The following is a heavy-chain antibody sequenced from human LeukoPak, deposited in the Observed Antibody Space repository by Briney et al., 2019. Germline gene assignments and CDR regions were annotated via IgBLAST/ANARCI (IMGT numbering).Heavy chain of an antibody. V-gene: IGHV4-39*07. CDR3: ARGRYYGGKLGWFDP. J-gene: IGHJ5*02. CDR2: INHSGST. Sequence: SETLSLTCTVSGNSISSGDNYWSWIRQPPGKGLEWIGEINHSGSTNYNPSLKSRVTISVDTSKNQFSLKLSSVTAADTAVYYCARGRYYGGKLGWFDPWGQGTLVTVSS. D-gene: IGHD4-23*01. CDR1: GNSISSGDNY.